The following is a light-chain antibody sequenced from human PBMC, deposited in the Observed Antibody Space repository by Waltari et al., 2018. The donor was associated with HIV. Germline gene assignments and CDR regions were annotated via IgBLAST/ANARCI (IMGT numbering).Light chain of an antibody. Sequence: QSVLTQPPSASGTPGQRVTISCSGSSSNIGRNTVNWYQQLPGTAPKLLIYSNHQRPSGVPDRFSGSKSGTSASLAISGLQSEDEADYYCAAWEDSLNGAVFGGGTQLTVL. CDR3: AAWEDSLNGAV. CDR2: SNH. J-gene: IGLJ7*01. V-gene: IGLV1-44*01. CDR1: SSNIGRNT.